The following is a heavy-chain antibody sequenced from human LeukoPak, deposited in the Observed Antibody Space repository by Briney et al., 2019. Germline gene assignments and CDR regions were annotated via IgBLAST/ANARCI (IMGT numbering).Heavy chain of an antibody. CDR3: ARTSRHFYGSGTNLTPWPAGMDV. CDR2: IYDSGSST. D-gene: IGHD3-10*01. V-gene: IGHV4-59*01. CDR1: GGSMSGFF. J-gene: IGHJ6*02. Sequence: SETLSLTCTVSGGSMSGFFWTWIRQPPGRELEWIGSIYDSGSSTKYTPSLKSRVTISVDTSKSQFSLNLNSATAADTAVYYCARTSRHFYGSGTNLTPWPAGMDVWGQGTTVTVSS.